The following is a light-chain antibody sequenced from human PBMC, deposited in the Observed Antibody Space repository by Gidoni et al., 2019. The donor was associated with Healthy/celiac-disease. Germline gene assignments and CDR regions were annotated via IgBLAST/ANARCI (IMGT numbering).Light chain of an antibody. J-gene: IGKJ1*01. Sequence: RVMTQSPAPLSVSPGERSTLSCTASHSVSSNLAWYQQKPGQAPMLLIYGASPRATGIPARFSGSGSGTEFTLTISSLQSEDCAVYYCQQYKNWPTFGQGTKVEIK. CDR1: HSVSSN. CDR2: GAS. CDR3: QQYKNWPT. V-gene: IGKV3-15*01.